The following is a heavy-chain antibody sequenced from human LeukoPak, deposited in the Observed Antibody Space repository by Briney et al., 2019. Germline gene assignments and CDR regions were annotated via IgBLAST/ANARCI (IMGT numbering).Heavy chain of an antibody. J-gene: IGHJ4*02. CDR1: GFTFSSYS. CDR2: ISSSSSYI. D-gene: IGHD2-15*01. V-gene: IGHV3-21*01. Sequence: PGGSLRLSCAASGFTFSSYSMNWVRQAPGKGLEWVSSISSSSSYIYYADSVKGRFTISRDNAKNSLYLQMNSLRAEDTAVYYCARVTPVNSYCSGGSCYQRGYFDYWGQGTLVTVSS. CDR3: ARVTPVNSYCSGGSCYQRGYFDY.